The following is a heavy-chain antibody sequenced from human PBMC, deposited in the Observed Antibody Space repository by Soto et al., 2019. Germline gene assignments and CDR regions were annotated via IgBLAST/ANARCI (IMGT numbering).Heavy chain of an antibody. J-gene: IGHJ4*02. CDR3: ARAGDYDFCSGFDY. CDR1: GGSISSYD. D-gene: IGHD3-3*01. V-gene: IGHV4-59*01. CDR2: IYYSGST. Sequence: SSETLSLTCTVSGGSISSYDWSWIRQPPGKGLERIGYIYYSGSTNYNPSLKSRVTISVDTSKNQFSLKLSSVTAADTAVYYCARAGDYDFCSGFDYWGQGTLVTVSS.